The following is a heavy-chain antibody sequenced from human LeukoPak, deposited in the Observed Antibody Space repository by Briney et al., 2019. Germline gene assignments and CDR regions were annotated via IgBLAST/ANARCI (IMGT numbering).Heavy chain of an antibody. CDR2: ISSSSSTI. J-gene: IGHJ3*02. CDR1: GFTFSSYS. D-gene: IGHD3-10*01. V-gene: IGHV3-48*01. CDR3: ARDIRAIWFGESDAFDI. Sequence: GGSLRLSRAASGFTFSSYSMNWGRQAPGKGLEWVSSISSSSSTIYYADSVKGRFAISRDNAKNSLYLQMNSLRAEDTAVYYCARDIRAIWFGESDAFDIWGQGTMVTVSS.